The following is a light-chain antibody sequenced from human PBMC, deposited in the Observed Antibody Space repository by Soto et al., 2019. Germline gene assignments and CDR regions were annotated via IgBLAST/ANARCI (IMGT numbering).Light chain of an antibody. V-gene: IGKV1-5*03. CDR2: KAS. J-gene: IGKJ5*01. CDR1: QNINDW. CDR3: QHYDHYPIT. Sequence: DIPQTHSHASLSASILYRVVIXRRASQNINDWLAWYQQKPGKAPKLLIYKASSLESGVPSRFSGSGSGTEFTLTISSLQPDDLASYYCQHYDHYPITFGQGTRLEIK.